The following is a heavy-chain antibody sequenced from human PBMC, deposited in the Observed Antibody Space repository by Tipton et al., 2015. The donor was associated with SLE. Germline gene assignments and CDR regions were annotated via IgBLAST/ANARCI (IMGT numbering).Heavy chain of an antibody. Sequence: LRLSCTASGFIFGGYPVIWFRQAPGKGLEWIGEINHSGSTNYNPSLKSRVTISVDTSKNQFSLKLSSVTAADTAVYYCARVPAVYYYYMDVWGKGTTVTVSS. CDR3: ARVPAVYYYYMDV. CDR1: GFIFGGYP. V-gene: IGHV4-34*01. J-gene: IGHJ6*03. CDR2: INHSGST. D-gene: IGHD2-2*01.